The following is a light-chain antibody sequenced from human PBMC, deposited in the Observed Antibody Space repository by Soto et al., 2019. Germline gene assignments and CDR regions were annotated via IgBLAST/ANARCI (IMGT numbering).Light chain of an antibody. CDR2: SAS. CDR3: QQRSNWPIT. CDR1: QSISTY. Sequence: DIQMTQTPSSLSASXXDRVTITCRASQSISTYLNWYQQKPGKAPNXXIYSASNLQSGVPSRFSGSGSGTDFTLTISSLEPEDFAVYYCQQRSNWPITFGQGTRLEI. J-gene: IGKJ5*01. V-gene: IGKV1-39*01.